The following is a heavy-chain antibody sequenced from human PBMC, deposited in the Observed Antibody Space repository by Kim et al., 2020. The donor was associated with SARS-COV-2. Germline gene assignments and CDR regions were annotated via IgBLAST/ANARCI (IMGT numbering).Heavy chain of an antibody. Sequence: ASVKVSCQASGYIFTDYVLQWVRQAPGRGLEWLGWIYSKTGETKYTQRFQARITLTRDTSISTAYMELSGLEYDDTAVYYCARDFKGTANWEFDLWGQGTLVTVSS. D-gene: IGHD1-1*01. CDR3: ARDFKGTANWEFDL. CDR1: GYIFTDYV. J-gene: IGHJ4*02. V-gene: IGHV1-2*02. CDR2: IYSKTGET.